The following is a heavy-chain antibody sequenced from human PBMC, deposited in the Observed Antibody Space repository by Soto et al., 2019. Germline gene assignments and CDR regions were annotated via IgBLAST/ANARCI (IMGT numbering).Heavy chain of an antibody. V-gene: IGHV1-2*02. D-gene: IGHD2-15*01. CDR1: GYTFTGYY. J-gene: IGHJ4*02. Sequence: GASVKVSCKASGYTFTGYYMHWVRQAPGQGLEWMGWINPNSGGTNYAQKFQDRVTMTRNTAISTAYMDLSRLRSEDTAVYYCARGVAAGVDFWGQGTLVTVSS. CDR2: INPNSGGT. CDR3: ARGVAAGVDF.